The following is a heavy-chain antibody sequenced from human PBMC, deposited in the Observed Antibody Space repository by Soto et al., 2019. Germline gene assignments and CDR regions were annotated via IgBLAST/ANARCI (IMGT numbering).Heavy chain of an antibody. J-gene: IGHJ4*02. CDR2: FSGRDATT. V-gene: IGHV3-23*01. CDR3: ARDRDEILTGYHDY. CDR1: GFPFSSYT. D-gene: IGHD3-9*01. Sequence: EVQLSESGGGLIQPGGSLRLSCAASGFPFSSYTMSWVRQAPGKGLEWVSSFSGRDATTYYADSVKGRFTISRDNSRNTLYLQMNSLRGEDTAVYYCARDRDEILTGYHDYWGQGTEVTVST.